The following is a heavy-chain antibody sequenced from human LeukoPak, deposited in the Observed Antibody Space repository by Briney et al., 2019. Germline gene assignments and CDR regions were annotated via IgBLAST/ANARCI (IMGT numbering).Heavy chain of an antibody. J-gene: IGHJ3*02. Sequence: SEPLSLTCTVSGGFINRYYWSWLRQPAGKGLEWIGRIYTSGSTNYNPSLKSRVTMSVDTSKNQFSLKLSSVTAADTAVYYCARDHEWEPARLDAFDIWGQGTMVTVSS. CDR3: ARDHEWEPARLDAFDI. D-gene: IGHD1-26*01. V-gene: IGHV4-4*07. CDR2: IYTSGST. CDR1: GGFINRYY.